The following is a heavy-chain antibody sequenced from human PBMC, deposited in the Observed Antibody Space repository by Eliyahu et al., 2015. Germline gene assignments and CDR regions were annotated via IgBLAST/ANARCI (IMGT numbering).Heavy chain of an antibody. Sequence: QVQLQESGPGLVKPAETLSLTCPVGGDSMTTSFWTXIXQPPGKGLEWIGHTSNSGNTKYDASLKSRVLISLDMSKNQFSLELKSVTAADSAIYYCARGVISGGNRYFDLWGRGTLVTVSS. J-gene: IGHJ2*01. CDR3: ARGVISGGNRYFDL. CDR2: TSNSGNT. D-gene: IGHD5-12*01. V-gene: IGHV4-4*09. CDR1: GDSMTTSF.